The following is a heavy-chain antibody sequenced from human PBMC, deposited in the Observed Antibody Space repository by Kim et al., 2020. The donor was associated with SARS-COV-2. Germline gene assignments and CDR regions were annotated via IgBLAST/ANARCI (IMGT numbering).Heavy chain of an antibody. Sequence: GWSRRLSCGTSGFKFRTYGLHWVRQAPGKGLEWVAVIWNDGSDKYYAESVKGRFTISRDNSKNTLYLQMNSLRVEDTAVYYCTKGTGSSSWFISHWGQGTQVTVSS. D-gene: IGHD6-13*01. CDR3: TKGTGSSSWFISH. CDR1: GFKFRTYG. J-gene: IGHJ4*02. CDR2: IWNDGSDK. V-gene: IGHV3-33*03.